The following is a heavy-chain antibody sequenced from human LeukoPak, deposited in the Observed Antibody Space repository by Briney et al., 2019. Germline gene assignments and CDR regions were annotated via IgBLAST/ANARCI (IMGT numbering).Heavy chain of an antibody. CDR1: GFTCSGYY. V-gene: IGHV3-11*04. Sequence: PGGSLRLSCATSGFTCSGYYMSWIRQAPGKGLEWVSYISCSGSTIYYAQSVKGRFTISWDNAKNSLYLQMNSLRAEDTAVYYCASWSERLFFSYWGQGTLVTVSS. CDR2: ISCSGSTI. CDR3: ASWSERLFFSY. D-gene: IGHD1-1*01. J-gene: IGHJ4*02.